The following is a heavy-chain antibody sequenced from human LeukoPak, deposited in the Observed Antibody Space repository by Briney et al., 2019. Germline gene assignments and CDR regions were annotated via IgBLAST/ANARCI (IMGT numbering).Heavy chain of an antibody. V-gene: IGHV3-73*01. D-gene: IGHD2-15*01. J-gene: IGHJ4*02. CDR2: IRSRANTYAT. Sequence: AGGSLRLSCAASGFTFSGSVMHWVRQASGKGLEWVGHIRSRANTYATTYAASVKGRFTISRDDSRNTAFLQMNSLKTEDTAVYYCTRDLGYCSGGSCLTFDYWGQGALVTVSS. CDR3: TRDLGYCSGGSCLTFDY. CDR1: GFTFSGSV.